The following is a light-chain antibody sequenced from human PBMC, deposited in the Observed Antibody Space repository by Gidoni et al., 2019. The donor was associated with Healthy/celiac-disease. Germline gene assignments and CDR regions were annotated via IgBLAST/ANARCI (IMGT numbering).Light chain of an antibody. CDR1: QDIRIH. Sequence: DSHMTQAPSSMSASVGDRVTITCQASQDIRIHLNWYQQKPVKAPKLVIYDASNLETGVPSRFSGSRCGTDVTFAISSLQPEDLATHHCQQYVTLPYTFGQGTKLEIK. CDR2: DAS. V-gene: IGKV1-33*01. CDR3: QQYVTLPYT. J-gene: IGKJ2*01.